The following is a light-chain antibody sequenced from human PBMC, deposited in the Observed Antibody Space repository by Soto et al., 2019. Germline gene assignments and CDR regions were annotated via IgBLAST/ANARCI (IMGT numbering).Light chain of an antibody. CDR3: SSYAGSNNLV. V-gene: IGLV2-8*01. J-gene: IGLJ2*01. Sequence: QPVLTQPPSASGSPGQSVTISCTGTSSDVGRYNYVSWYQQHPGKAPKLMIYDVTKRPSGVPDRFSGSKSGNTASLTVSGLQAEDEADYYCSSYAGSNNLVFGGGTKLTVL. CDR2: DVT. CDR1: SSDVGRYNY.